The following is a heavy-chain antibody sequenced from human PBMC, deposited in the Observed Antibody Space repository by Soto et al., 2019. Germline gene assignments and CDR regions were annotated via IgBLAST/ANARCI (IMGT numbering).Heavy chain of an antibody. CDR1: GGSISSGGYY. Sequence: SETLSLTCTVSGGSISSGGYYWSWIRQHPGKGLEWIGYIYYSGSTYYNPSLKSRVTISVDTSKNQFSLKLSSVTAADTAVYYCARWINYYGSGSYFSEKRNWFDPWGQGTLVTVSS. CDR2: IYYSGST. J-gene: IGHJ5*02. V-gene: IGHV4-31*03. CDR3: ARWINYYGSGSYFSEKRNWFDP. D-gene: IGHD3-10*01.